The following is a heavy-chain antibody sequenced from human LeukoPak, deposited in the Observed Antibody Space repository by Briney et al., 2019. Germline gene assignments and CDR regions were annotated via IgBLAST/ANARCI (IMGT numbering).Heavy chain of an antibody. CDR1: GFTFSSYA. D-gene: IGHD2-2*01. CDR2: ISGSGGST. J-gene: IGHJ3*02. V-gene: IGHV3-23*01. Sequence: GGSLRLSCAASGFTFSSYAMSWVRQAPGKGLEWVSAISGSGGSTYYADSVKGRFTISRDNSKNTLYLQMNSLRAEDTAVYYCAKDYCSSTSCYEGDAFDIWGQGTMVTVSS. CDR3: AKDYCSSTSCYEGDAFDI.